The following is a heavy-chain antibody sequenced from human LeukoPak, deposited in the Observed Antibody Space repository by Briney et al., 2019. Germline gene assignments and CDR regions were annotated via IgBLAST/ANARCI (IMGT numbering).Heavy chain of an antibody. J-gene: IGHJ4*02. D-gene: IGHD3-22*01. V-gene: IGHV3-9*01. CDR1: GFTFDDYA. Sequence: GRSLRLSCAASGFTFDDYAMHWVRQAPGKGLEWVSGISWNSGSIGYADSVKGRFTISRDNAKNSLYLQMNSLRAEDTALYYCVKDKSYDTEYFFDYWGQGTLVTVSS. CDR3: VKDKSYDTEYFFDY. CDR2: ISWNSGSI.